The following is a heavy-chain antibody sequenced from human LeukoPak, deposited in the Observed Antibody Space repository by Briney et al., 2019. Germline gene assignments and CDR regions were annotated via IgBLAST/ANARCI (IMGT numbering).Heavy chain of an antibody. Sequence: SETLSLTCAVYGGSFSGYYCSWLRQPPGKGLEWIGEINHSGSTNYNPSLKSRVTISVDTSKNQFSLKLSSVTAADTAVYYCARRTVRYFDWLLPHDAFDIWGQGTMVTVSS. D-gene: IGHD3-9*01. CDR1: GGSFSGYY. V-gene: IGHV4-34*01. CDR3: ARRTVRYFDWLLPHDAFDI. CDR2: INHSGST. J-gene: IGHJ3*02.